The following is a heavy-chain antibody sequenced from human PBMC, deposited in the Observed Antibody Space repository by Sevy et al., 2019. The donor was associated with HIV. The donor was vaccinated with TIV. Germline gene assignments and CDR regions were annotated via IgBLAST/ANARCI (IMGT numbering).Heavy chain of an antibody. D-gene: IGHD2-15*01. V-gene: IGHV3-74*01. CDR1: GFPFSSHW. CDR2: INSDDTSI. J-gene: IGHJ4*02. CDR3: ARGSVVAFDY. Sequence: GGSLRLSCEASGFPFSSHWMHWVRQGPGQGLVWVSGINSDDTSIPYADSVKGRFTISRDNVKNTLYLQMSSLRAEDTALYYCARGSVVAFDYWGQGTLVTVSS.